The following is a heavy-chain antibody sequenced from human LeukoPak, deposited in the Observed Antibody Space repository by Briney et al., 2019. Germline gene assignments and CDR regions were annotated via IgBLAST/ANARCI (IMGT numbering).Heavy chain of an antibody. D-gene: IGHD5-12*01. V-gene: IGHV3-49*04. CDR2: IRSKNYGGTT. CDR3: TRIIVATKDY. J-gene: IGHJ4*02. Sequence: SGRSLRLSCTGSGFTFGDYAMNWVRQAPGKGLEWVGFIRSKNYGGTTEYAASVKGRFTISRDYSKSIAYLQMNSLKTEDTAVYYCTRIIVATKDYWGQGTLVTVSS. CDR1: GFTFGDYA.